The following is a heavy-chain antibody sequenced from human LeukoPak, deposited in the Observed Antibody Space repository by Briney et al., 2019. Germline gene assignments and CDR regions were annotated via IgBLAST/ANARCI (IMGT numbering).Heavy chain of an antibody. J-gene: IGHJ5*02. D-gene: IGHD6-19*01. Sequence: GGSLRLSCAVSGFTFSSYAIHWVRQAPGNGLEYVSAISSNGGSTYYANSVKGRFTISRDNSKNTLYLQMNSLRAEDTAVYYCAKDLDGIAVAGHMYNWFDPWGQGTLVTVSS. CDR2: ISSNGGST. CDR3: AKDLDGIAVAGHMYNWFDP. CDR1: GFTFSSYA. V-gene: IGHV3-64*01.